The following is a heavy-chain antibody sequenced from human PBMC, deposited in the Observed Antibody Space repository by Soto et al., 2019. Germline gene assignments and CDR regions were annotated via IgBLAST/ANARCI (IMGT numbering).Heavy chain of an antibody. J-gene: IGHJ4*02. CDR2: IYYSGST. D-gene: IGHD1-26*01. CDR1: GGSISSGDYY. CDR3: ARVGWDPTLYFDY. V-gene: IGHV4-30-4*01. Sequence: QVQLQESGPGLVKPSQTLSLTCTVSGGSISSGDYYWSWIRQPPGKGLEWIGYIYYSGSTYYNPSLKSRVTISVDTSKNQFSLKLSSVTAADMDVYYCARVGWDPTLYFDYWGQGTLVTVSS.